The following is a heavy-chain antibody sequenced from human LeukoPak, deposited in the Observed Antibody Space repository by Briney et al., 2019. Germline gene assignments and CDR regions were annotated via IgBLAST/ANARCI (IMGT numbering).Heavy chain of an antibody. CDR2: VHYSGTT. Sequence: PSETLSLTCTVSGGSINDYYWSWIRQPPGKGLEWIGYVHYSGTTNYNPSLKSRVTILVDMSKNQLSLKLSSVTAADTAVYYCARSRSAQFDSWGQGTLVTVSS. CDR3: ARSRSAQFDS. V-gene: IGHV4-59*01. D-gene: IGHD2-15*01. CDR1: GGSINDYY. J-gene: IGHJ4*02.